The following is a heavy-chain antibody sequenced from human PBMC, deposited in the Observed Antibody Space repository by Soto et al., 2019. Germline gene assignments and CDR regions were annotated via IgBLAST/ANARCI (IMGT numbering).Heavy chain of an antibody. D-gene: IGHD2-15*01. CDR3: AKGVVAARPWYFDL. V-gene: IGHV3-23*01. CDR1: GFTFSSYA. J-gene: IGHJ2*01. CDR2: ISGSGGNT. Sequence: EVQLLESGGGLVQPGGSLRLSCAASGFTFSSYAMSWVRQAPGKGLEWVSDISGSGGNTHFADSVKGRFTISRDNSKNTLYLQTNSLRAEDTAVYYCAKGVVAARPWYFDLWGRGTLVTVSS.